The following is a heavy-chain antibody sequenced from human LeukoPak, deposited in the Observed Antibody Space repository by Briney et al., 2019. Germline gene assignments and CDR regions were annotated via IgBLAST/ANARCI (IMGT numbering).Heavy chain of an antibody. CDR2: IYHSGST. V-gene: IGHV4-38-2*02. J-gene: IGHJ4*02. D-gene: IGHD3-3*01. Sequence: SETLSLTCTVSGYSISSGYYWGWIRPPPGKGLEWIGSIYHSGSTYYNPSLKSRVTISVGTSKNQFSLILTSVTAADTAVYYCARQTGAGLFILPGGQGTLVTVSS. CDR1: GYSISSGYY. CDR3: ARQTGAGLFILP.